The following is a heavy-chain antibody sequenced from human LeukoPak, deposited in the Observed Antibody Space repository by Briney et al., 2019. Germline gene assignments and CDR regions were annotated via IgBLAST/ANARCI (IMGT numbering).Heavy chain of an antibody. D-gene: IGHD3-22*01. CDR2: IYSGGST. CDR3: ARQSRSYYYDSSGWDAFDI. J-gene: IGHJ3*02. CDR1: GFTLSSNY. Sequence: GGSLRLFCGASGFTLSSNYMSWVRQAPGKGLVWGSVIYSGGSTYYADSVKGRFTISRDNSKNTLYLQMNSLRAEDTAVYYCARQSRSYYYDSSGWDAFDIWGQGTMVTVSS. V-gene: IGHV3-53*01.